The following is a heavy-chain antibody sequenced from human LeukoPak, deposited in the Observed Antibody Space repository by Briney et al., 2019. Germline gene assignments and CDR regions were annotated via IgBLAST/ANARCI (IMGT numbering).Heavy chain of an antibody. D-gene: IGHD3-3*01. V-gene: IGHV1-2*02. J-gene: IGHJ4*02. Sequence: ASVKVSCKASGYTFTGYYMHWVRQAPGQGLEWMGWINPNSGGTNYAQKFQGRVTMTRDTSISTTYMELSRLRSDDTAVYYCARGSVTYYDFWSGYYPAYYWGQGTLVTVSS. CDR3: ARGSVTYYDFWSGYYPAYY. CDR1: GYTFTGYY. CDR2: INPNSGGT.